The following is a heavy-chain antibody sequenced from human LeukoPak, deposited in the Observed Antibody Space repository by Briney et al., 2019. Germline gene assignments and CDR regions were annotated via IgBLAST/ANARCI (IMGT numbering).Heavy chain of an antibody. CDR3: ARGRAITIFGVVIAPTGYDY. CDR1: GGSFSGYY. V-gene: IGHV4-34*01. CDR2: INHSGST. J-gene: IGHJ4*02. D-gene: IGHD3-3*01. Sequence: ASETLSITCAVYGGSFSGYYWSWIRQPPGKGLEWIGEINHSGSTNYNPSLKSRVTISVDTSKNQFSLKLSSVTAADTAVYYCARGRAITIFGVVIAPTGYDYWGQGTLVTVSS.